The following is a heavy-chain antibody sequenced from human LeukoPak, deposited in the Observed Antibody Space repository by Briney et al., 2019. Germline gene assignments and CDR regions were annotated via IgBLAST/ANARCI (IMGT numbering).Heavy chain of an antibody. Sequence: SETLSLTCTVSGGSISSSSYYWGWIRQPPGKGLEWIGSIYYSGSTYYNPSLKSRVTISVDTSKNQFSLKLSSVTAADTAVYYCARVSPLGPVGMWDAFDIWGQGTMVTVSS. CDR3: ARVSPLGPVGMWDAFDI. J-gene: IGHJ3*02. CDR1: GGSISSSSYY. CDR2: IYYSGST. D-gene: IGHD1-26*01. V-gene: IGHV4-39*07.